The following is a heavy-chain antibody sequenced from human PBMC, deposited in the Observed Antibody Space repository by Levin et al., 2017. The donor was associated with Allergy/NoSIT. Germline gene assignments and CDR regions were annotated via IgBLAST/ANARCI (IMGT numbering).Heavy chain of an antibody. Sequence: ASVKVSCKASGFTFTIYDIHWVRQAPGQGLEWVGRLNPNTGATDSAQKFVGRVTMTRDTSTTTAFMELTRLRPDDTAIYYCARETIAAPPYNWFDTWGQGTVVTVSS. J-gene: IGHJ5*01. CDR1: GFTFTIYD. CDR2: LNPNTGAT. CDR3: ARETIAAPPYNWFDT. D-gene: IGHD6-13*01. V-gene: IGHV1-2*06.